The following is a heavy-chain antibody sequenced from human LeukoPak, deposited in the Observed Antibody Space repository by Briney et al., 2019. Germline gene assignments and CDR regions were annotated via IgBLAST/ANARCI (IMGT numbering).Heavy chain of an antibody. D-gene: IGHD3-10*01. CDR3: AREPYGSGSYQFDY. Sequence: SGGPLRLSCAASGFTFSSHSMSWVRQAPGKGLEWVSYISGESSTIYYADSVKGRFTISRDNAKNSLYLQMNSLRDEDTAVYYCAREPYGSGSYQFDYWGQGTLVTVSS. CDR1: GFTFSSHS. J-gene: IGHJ4*02. CDR2: ISGESSTI. V-gene: IGHV3-48*02.